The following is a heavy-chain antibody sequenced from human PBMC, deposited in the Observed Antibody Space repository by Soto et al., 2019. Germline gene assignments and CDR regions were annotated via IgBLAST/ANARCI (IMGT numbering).Heavy chain of an antibody. CDR3: ARDSSNYVRLTY. J-gene: IGHJ4*02. V-gene: IGHV3-53*01. D-gene: IGHD3-10*02. Sequence: GSLRLSCAASGFSVSINYITWVRQPPGKGLEWVSVIYSGSSTYYADSVKGRFTISRDSPKNTVYLQMNNLRAEDTAIYYCARDSSNYVRLTYWGQGTLVTVSS. CDR1: GFSVSINY. CDR2: IYSGSST.